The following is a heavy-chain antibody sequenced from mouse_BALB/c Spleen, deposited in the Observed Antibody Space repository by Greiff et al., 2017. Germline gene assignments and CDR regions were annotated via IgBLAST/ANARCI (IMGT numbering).Heavy chain of an antibody. CDR3: ARGGVYDRYDVWFAY. Sequence: EVKLMESGGGLVQPGGSRKLSCAASGFTFSSFGMHWVRQAPEKGLEWVAYISSGSSTIYYADTVKGRFTISRDNPKNTLFLQMTSLRSEDTAMYYCARGGVYDRYDVWFAYWGQGTLVTVSA. V-gene: IGHV5-17*02. CDR1: GFTFSSFG. CDR2: ISSGSSTI. D-gene: IGHD2-14*01. J-gene: IGHJ3*01.